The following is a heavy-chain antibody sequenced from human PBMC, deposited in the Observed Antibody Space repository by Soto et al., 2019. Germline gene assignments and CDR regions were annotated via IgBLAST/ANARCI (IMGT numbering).Heavy chain of an antibody. CDR2: IKQDGSEK. CDR3: AREQGDDFWRGPCDY. V-gene: IGHV3-7*01. D-gene: IGHD3-3*01. CDR1: GFTFSSYW. J-gene: IGHJ4*02. Sequence: PGGSLRLSCAASGFTFSSYWMSWVRQAPGKGLEWVANIKQDGSEKYYVDSVKGRFTISRDNAKNSLYLQMNSLRAEDTAVYYCAREQGDDFWRGPCDYWGQGTLVTVSS.